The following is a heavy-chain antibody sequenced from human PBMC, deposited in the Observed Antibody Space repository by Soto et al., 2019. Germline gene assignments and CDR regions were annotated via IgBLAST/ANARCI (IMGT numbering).Heavy chain of an antibody. V-gene: IGHV4-4*02. Sequence: QVQLQESGPGLVKPSGTLSLTCAVSGGSISSSNWWSWVRQPPGKGLEWIGEIYHSGSTNYNPSHKSRVTISVDKAKHPFSLKLSSVTAADTAVYYCARVVGGYYYGMDVWGQGTTVTVSS. D-gene: IGHD2-2*01. CDR1: GGSISSSNW. CDR3: ARVVGGYYYGMDV. CDR2: IYHSGST. J-gene: IGHJ6*02.